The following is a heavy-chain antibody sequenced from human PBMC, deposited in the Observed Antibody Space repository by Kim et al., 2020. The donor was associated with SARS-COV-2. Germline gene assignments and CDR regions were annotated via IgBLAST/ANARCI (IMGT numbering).Heavy chain of an antibody. CDR1: GGSISSGDYY. J-gene: IGHJ4*02. CDR3: ARFRQSVVPAAMYFDC. Sequence: SETLSLTCTVSGGSISSGDYYWSWIRQPPGKGLEWIGYIYYSGCTYYNPSLKSRVTISVDTSKNQFSLKLSSVTAADTAVYYCARFRQSVVPAAMYFDCWGQGTLVTVSS. CDR2: IYYSGCT. D-gene: IGHD2-2*01. V-gene: IGHV4-30-4*01.